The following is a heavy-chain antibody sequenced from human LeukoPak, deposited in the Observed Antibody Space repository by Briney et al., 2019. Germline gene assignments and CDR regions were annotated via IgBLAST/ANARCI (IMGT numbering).Heavy chain of an antibody. D-gene: IGHD3-3*01. J-gene: IGHJ4*02. Sequence: SETLSLTCAVYGGSFSGYYWSWIRQPPGKGLEWIGEINHSGSTNYNPSLKSRVTISVDTSKNQFSLKLSSVTAADTAVYYCARFRRSITIFGVVIPSVAYFDYWGQGTLVTVSS. CDR3: ARFRRSITIFGVVIPSVAYFDY. V-gene: IGHV4-34*01. CDR2: INHSGST. CDR1: GGSFSGYY.